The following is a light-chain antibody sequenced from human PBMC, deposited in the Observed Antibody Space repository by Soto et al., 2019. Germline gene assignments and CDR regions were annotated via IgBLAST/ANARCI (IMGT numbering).Light chain of an antibody. CDR1: QSVSSN. V-gene: IGKV3-15*01. CDR2: GAS. J-gene: IGKJ2*01. CDR3: QQYNNWHT. Sequence: EIVMTQSPGTLSVSPGERATLSCRASQSVSSNLAWYHQKPGQAPRLLIYGASTRATGIPARFSGRGSGTEFTLTSSRLQSEDFAVYYCQQYNNWHTFGQGTKLEI.